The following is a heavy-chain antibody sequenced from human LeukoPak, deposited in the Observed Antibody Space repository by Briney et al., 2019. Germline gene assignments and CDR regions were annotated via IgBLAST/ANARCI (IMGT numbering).Heavy chain of an antibody. CDR1: GFTFSDYY. CDR2: ISSSGSTI. CDR3: ARHHYYGSGSYYLSVDFDY. V-gene: IGHV3-11*01. D-gene: IGHD3-10*01. J-gene: IGHJ4*02. Sequence: GGSLRLSCAASGFTFSDYYMRWIHQAPGKGLEWVSYISSSGSTIYYADSVKGRFTISRDNAKNSLYLQMNSLRAEDTAVYYCARHHYYGSGSYYLSVDFDYWGQGTLVTVPS.